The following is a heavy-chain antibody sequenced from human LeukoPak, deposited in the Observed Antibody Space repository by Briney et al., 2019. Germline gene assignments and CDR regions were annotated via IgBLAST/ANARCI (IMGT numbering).Heavy chain of an antibody. J-gene: IGHJ3*02. V-gene: IGHV1-2*02. D-gene: IGHD1-26*01. CDR1: EYTFTGYY. Sequence: ASVKVSCKASEYTFTGYYMHWVRQAPGQGLEWMGWINPNSGGTNYAQKFQGRVTMTRDTSISTAYMELSRLRSDDTAVYYCAREALSIVGATIDAFDIWGQGTMVTVSS. CDR3: AREALSIVGATIDAFDI. CDR2: INPNSGGT.